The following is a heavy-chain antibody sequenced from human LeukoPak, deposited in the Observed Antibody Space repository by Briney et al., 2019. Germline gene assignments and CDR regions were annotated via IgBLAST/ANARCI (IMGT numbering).Heavy chain of an antibody. J-gene: IGHJ3*02. CDR1: GGSISSYY. CDR2: INHSGST. CDR3: ARGEYSSSSVDDAFDI. D-gene: IGHD6-6*01. V-gene: IGHV4-34*01. Sequence: SETLSLTCTVSGGSISSYYWSWIRQPPGKGLEWIGEINHSGSTNYNPSLKSRVTISVDTSKNQFSLKLSSVTAADTAVYYCARGEYSSSSVDDAFDIWGQGTMVTVSS.